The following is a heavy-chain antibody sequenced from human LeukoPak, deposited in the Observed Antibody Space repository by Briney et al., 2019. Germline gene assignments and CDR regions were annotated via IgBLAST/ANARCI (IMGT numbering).Heavy chain of an antibody. CDR1: GGSISSGGYY. J-gene: IGHJ4*02. D-gene: IGHD1-1*01. Sequence: SQTLSLTCTVSGGSISSGGYYWSWIRQHPGKGPEWIGYIYYSGSTYYNPSLKSRVTISVDTSKNQFSLKLSSVTAADTAVYYCARAPRETTTNFDYWGQGTLVTVSS. CDR3: ARAPRETTTNFDY. V-gene: IGHV4-31*03. CDR2: IYYSGST.